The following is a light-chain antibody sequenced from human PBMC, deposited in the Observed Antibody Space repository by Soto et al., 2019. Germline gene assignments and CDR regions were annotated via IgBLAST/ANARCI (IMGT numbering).Light chain of an antibody. V-gene: IGKV1-12*01. CDR1: EDVKSR. CDR3: QQSDYFPVT. CDR2: HAS. J-gene: IGKJ3*01. Sequence: DIQITQYTSSVSASVGDKVTISCRASEDVKSRLAWYQQTPGKAPNLLIFHASSLQSGVPSRFSGSGSGTDFTLTISSLEPEDFATYYCQQSDYFPVTFGGVTIVDIK.